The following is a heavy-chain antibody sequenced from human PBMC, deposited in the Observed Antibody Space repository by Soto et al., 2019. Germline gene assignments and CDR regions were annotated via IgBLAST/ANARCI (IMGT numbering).Heavy chain of an antibody. V-gene: IGHV3-23*01. J-gene: IGHJ5*02. D-gene: IGHD4-17*01. Sequence: EVQLLESGGGLVQPGGSLRLFCAASGFTFSSDAMSWVRQAPGKGLEWVSAISGSGGSTYYADSVKGRFTISRDNSKNTLYLQMNSLRAEDTAVYYCSKGLTSVTQVRWFDPWGQGTLVTVSS. CDR3: SKGLTSVTQVRWFDP. CDR2: ISGSGGST. CDR1: GFTFSSDA.